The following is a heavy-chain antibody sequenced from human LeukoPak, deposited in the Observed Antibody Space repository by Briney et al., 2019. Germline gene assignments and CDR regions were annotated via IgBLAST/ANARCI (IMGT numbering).Heavy chain of an antibody. V-gene: IGHV3-7*03. Sequence: GGSLRLSCAASGFTFEHYWMRWVRQAPGKGLEWVATIKGDGNKKDYVDSVRGRFTVSIDNAKNSLYLQMSSLRVEDTAIYYCESTTGPWGQGTLVTVSS. D-gene: IGHD1-7*01. CDR3: ESTTGP. J-gene: IGHJ5*02. CDR1: GFTFEHYW. CDR2: IKGDGNKK.